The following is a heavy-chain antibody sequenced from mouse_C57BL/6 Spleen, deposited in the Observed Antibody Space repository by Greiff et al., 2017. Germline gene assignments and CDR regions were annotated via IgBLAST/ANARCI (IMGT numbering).Heavy chain of an antibody. CDR1: GYSITSGYY. CDR2: ISYDGSN. CDR3: ARENLDYYVDY. V-gene: IGHV3-6*01. J-gene: IGHJ2*01. Sequence: EVQLQESGPGLVKPSQSLSLTCSVTGYSITSGYYWNWIRQFPGNKLEWMGYISYDGSNNYNPSLKNRISITRDTSKNQFFLKLNSVTTEDTATYYCARENLDYYVDYWGQGTTLTVSS.